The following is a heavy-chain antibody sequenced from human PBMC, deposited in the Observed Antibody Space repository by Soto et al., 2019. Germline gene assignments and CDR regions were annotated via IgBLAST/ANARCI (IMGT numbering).Heavy chain of an antibody. V-gene: IGHV4-61*08. J-gene: IGHJ6*04. Sequence: PSETLSLPCIVSGGSAGSGAYYWSWIRRPPGQGLEWIGYIYYSGTTNYNPSLKGRVTISVDTSKNQFSLTLSSVPAADTAVYYCAGHCSSSSCRYSLEQYYGMDIWAKGTTVTVSS. CDR1: GGSAGSGAYY. CDR2: IYYSGTT. D-gene: IGHD2-2*01. CDR3: AGHCSSSSCRYSLEQYYGMDI.